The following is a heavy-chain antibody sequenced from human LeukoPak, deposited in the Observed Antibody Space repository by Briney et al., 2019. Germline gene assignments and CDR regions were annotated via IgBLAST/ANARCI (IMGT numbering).Heavy chain of an antibody. CDR3: ARRVLDCSSTSCYTGYAFDI. Sequence: SETLSLTCAVSGYSISSGYYWGWIRQPPGKGLEWIGSIYHSGSTYYNPSLKIRVTISVYTSKNQFSLKLSSVTAADTAVYYCARRVLDCSSTSCYTGYAFDIWGQGTMVTVSS. CDR2: IYHSGST. V-gene: IGHV4-38-2*01. CDR1: GYSISSGYY. J-gene: IGHJ3*02. D-gene: IGHD2-2*02.